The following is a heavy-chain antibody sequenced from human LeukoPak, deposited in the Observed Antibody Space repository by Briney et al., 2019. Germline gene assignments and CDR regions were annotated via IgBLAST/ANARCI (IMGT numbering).Heavy chain of an antibody. Sequence: SETLSLTCAVYGGSFSGYYWSWIRQPPGKGLEWIGEINHSGSTNYNPSLKSRVTISVDTSKNQFSLKLSSVTAADTAVYYCARLTAAAGVVYWGQGTLVTVSS. V-gene: IGHV4-34*01. D-gene: IGHD6-13*01. CDR3: ARLTAAAGVVY. J-gene: IGHJ4*02. CDR2: INHSGST. CDR1: GGSFSGYY.